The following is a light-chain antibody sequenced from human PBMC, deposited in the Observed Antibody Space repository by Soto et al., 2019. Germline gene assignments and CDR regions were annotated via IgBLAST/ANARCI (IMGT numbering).Light chain of an antibody. Sequence: DIKLTQSPSFLSASVGDRVTITFRASQGISSSLAWYQQKPGKAPKLLIFAAYIIQSGVPSRFRVSGSGTEFPLTISSLQHEDFATYYCQNFHSNPRSTCGPGTTVDFK. V-gene: IGKV1-9*01. CDR2: AAY. CDR1: QGISSS. J-gene: IGKJ3*01. CDR3: QNFHSNPRST.